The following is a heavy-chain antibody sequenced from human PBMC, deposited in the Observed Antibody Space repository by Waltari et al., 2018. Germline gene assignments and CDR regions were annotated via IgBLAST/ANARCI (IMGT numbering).Heavy chain of an antibody. CDR3: ARGEIFLAALVDDYWFGP. Sequence: QVQLQESGPGLVKPSETLSLTCSVYSYSISSGYYWGWMRQPPGKGLEWIGSIYHTGSTYYNPSLKSRVTISVDTSKNQFSLKLSSVTAADTAVYYCARGEIFLAALVDDYWFGPWGEGTLVTVSS. V-gene: IGHV4-38-2*02. J-gene: IGHJ5*02. CDR1: SYSISSGYY. CDR2: IYHTGST. D-gene: IGHD1-26*01.